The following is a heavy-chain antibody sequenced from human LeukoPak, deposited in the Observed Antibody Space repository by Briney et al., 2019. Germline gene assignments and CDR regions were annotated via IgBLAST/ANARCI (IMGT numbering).Heavy chain of an antibody. J-gene: IGHJ3*02. V-gene: IGHV3-48*01. CDR3: ARAKRNGFDI. CDR1: GFTFSNYS. CDR2: ISRSSSII. Sequence: GGSLRLSCAASGFTFSNYSMNWVRQAPGKGLEWASYISRSSSIIYYADSVKGRFTISRDNAKNSLFLQMNSLRAEDTAVYYCARAKRNGFDIWGQGTMVTVSS.